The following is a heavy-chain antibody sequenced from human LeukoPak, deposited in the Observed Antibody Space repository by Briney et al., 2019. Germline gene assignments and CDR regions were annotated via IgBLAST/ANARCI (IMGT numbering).Heavy chain of an antibody. Sequence: PGGSLRLSCAASGFTFSSYEMNWVRQAPGKGLEWVSGINWNGGSTGYADSVKGRFTISRDNAKNSLYLQMNSLRAEDTALYYCARGHGSGSYNSRWAFDIWGQGTMVTVSS. CDR3: ARGHGSGSYNSRWAFDI. CDR1: GFTFSSYE. V-gene: IGHV3-20*04. D-gene: IGHD3-10*01. J-gene: IGHJ3*02. CDR2: INWNGGST.